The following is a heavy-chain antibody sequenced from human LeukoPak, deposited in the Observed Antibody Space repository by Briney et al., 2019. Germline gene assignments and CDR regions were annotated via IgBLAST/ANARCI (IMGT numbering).Heavy chain of an antibody. J-gene: IGHJ4*01. V-gene: IGHV4-61*02. D-gene: IGHD1-1*01. CDR2: IYTSGST. CDR1: GGSISSGSYY. CDR3: ARAPPYSGTPDY. Sequence: SETLSLTCTVAGGSISSGSYYWSWIRQPAGKGLEWIGRIYTSGSTNYNPSLKSRVTISVDTSKNQFSLKLSSVTAADTAVYYCARAPPYSGTPDYWGQGTLVTVSS.